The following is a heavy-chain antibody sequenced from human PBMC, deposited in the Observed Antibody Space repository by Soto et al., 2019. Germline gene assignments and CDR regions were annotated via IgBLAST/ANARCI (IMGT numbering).Heavy chain of an antibody. J-gene: IGHJ4*02. D-gene: IGHD3-16*02. CDR1: GFTFKNSA. V-gene: IGHV3-23*05. Sequence: PGGFLRLSCGASGFTFKNSAMTWVRQAPGQGLEYANSVKGRFSISRDNSKNTLFLQMNSLRAEDTAVYYCAKNVVDRGVDFWGQGTLVTVSS. CDR3: AKNVVDRGVDF.